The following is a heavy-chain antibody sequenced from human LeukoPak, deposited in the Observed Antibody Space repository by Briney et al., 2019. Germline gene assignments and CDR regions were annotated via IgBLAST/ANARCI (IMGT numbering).Heavy chain of an antibody. V-gene: IGHV3-66*02. Sequence: GGSLRLSCAASGFTFSNSDMSWVRQAPGKGLEWVSAIEMRGRTFYADSVKGRFTISRDNSKNTLYLQMNSLRAEDTAVYYCARAPGSSGYRFDYWGQGTLVTVSS. CDR3: ARAPGSSGYRFDY. J-gene: IGHJ4*02. D-gene: IGHD3-22*01. CDR1: GFTFSNSD. CDR2: IEMRGRT.